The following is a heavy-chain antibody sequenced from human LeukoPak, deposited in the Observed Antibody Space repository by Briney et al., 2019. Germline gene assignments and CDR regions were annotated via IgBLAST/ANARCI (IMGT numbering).Heavy chain of an antibody. CDR3: AREANYYGSGSYFEGTFDY. J-gene: IGHJ4*02. CDR1: GGSIRGGIYY. V-gene: IGHV4-61*01. Sequence: SQTLSLTCTVCGGSIRGGIYYWSWIRQPPGKGLEWIGYIYNSGTTYYNPSLKSRVTISIDTSKNEFSLKLTSVTPADTAVYYCAREANYYGSGSYFEGTFDYWGQGSLVTVSS. D-gene: IGHD3-10*01. CDR2: IYNSGTT.